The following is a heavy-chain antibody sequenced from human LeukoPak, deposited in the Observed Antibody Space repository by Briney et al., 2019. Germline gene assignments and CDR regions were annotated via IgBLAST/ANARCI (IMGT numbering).Heavy chain of an antibody. V-gene: IGHV3-7*03. J-gene: IGHJ4*02. Sequence: GGSLRLSCAASKFTFPTYTFHWVRQAPGKGLEWVANIKQDGSQIYYVDSVKGRFTISRDNAKNSLFLQMNSLRAEDTAVYYCARALRSGWLVIDYWGQGTLVTVSS. D-gene: IGHD6-19*01. CDR1: KFTFPTYT. CDR2: IKQDGSQI. CDR3: ARALRSGWLVIDY.